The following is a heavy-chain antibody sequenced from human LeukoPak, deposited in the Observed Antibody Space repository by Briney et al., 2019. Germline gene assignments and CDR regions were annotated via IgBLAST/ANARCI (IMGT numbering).Heavy chain of an antibody. D-gene: IGHD3-22*01. CDR3: ARPYYYDRRIDS. CDR2: MYYSGST. CDR1: GGSISSGDYY. V-gene: IGHV4-30-4*01. Sequence: PSETLSLTCTVSGGSISSGDYYWSWIRQPPGKGLEWIAYMYYSGSTYYNPSLKSRVTMSADTSKNQLSLKLSSVTAADTAVYYCARPYYYDRRIDSWGQGLLVTVSS. J-gene: IGHJ5*01.